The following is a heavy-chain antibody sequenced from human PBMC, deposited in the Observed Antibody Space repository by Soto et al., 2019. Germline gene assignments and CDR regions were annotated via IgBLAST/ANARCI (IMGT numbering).Heavy chain of an antibody. D-gene: IGHD3-9*01. CDR2: IHPSGGST. CDR1: GFMVSSYG. Sequence: EVQLLESGGDLVQPGGSLRLSCAAAGFMVSSYGMSWVRQAPGKGLQWVATIHPSGGSTHYAESVRGRFTISRDNSRDTLYLQMNSLRAEDTAVYYCAKDPSTGPPDCWGQGALVTVSS. V-gene: IGHV3-23*01. J-gene: IGHJ4*02. CDR3: AKDPSTGPPDC.